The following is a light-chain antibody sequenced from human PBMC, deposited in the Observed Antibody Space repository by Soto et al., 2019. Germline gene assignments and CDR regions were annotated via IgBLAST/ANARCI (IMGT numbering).Light chain of an antibody. CDR3: QHYGSSPPSWT. CDR2: GTS. V-gene: IGKV3-20*01. J-gene: IGKJ1*01. Sequence: EIVLTQSPGTLSLSPAERATLSCRASHSVSSSYLAGYQQKPGQAPRLLIYGTSSRATGIPDRFSGSGSGTDFTLTITRLEPEDFAVYYCQHYGSSPPSWTFGQGTKVEIK. CDR1: HSVSSSY.